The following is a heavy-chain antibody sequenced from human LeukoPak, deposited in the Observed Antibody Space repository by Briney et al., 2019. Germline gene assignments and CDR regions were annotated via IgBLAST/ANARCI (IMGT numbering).Heavy chain of an antibody. CDR2: ISYDGSNK. D-gene: IGHD3-9*01. CDR1: GFTFSSYG. V-gene: IGHV3-30*18. CDR3: AKDFRARGYFDWLFQH. Sequence: PGRSLRLSCAASGFTFSSYGMHWVRQAPGKGLEWAAVISYDGSNKYYADSVKGRFTISRDNSKNTLYLQMNSLRAEDTAVYYCAKDFRARGYFDWLFQHWGQGTLVTVSS. J-gene: IGHJ1*01.